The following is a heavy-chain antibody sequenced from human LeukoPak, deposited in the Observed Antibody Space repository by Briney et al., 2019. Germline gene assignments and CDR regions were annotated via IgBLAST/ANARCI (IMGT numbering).Heavy chain of an antibody. Sequence: SETLSLTCTVSGGSISSGGYYWSWIRQPPGKGLEWVGEINHSGSTNYNPSLKSRVTISVDTSKNQFSLKLSSVTAADTAVYYCARAKLRSRITMIVVAHDAFDIWGQGTMVTVSS. V-gene: IGHV4-39*07. J-gene: IGHJ3*02. D-gene: IGHD3-22*01. CDR3: ARAKLRSRITMIVVAHDAFDI. CDR2: INHSGST. CDR1: GGSISSGGYY.